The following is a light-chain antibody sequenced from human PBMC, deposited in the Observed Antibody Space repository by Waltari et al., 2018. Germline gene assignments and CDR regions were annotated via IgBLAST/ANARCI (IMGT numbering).Light chain of an antibody. Sequence: SSDLTQDPDVSVALGQTVRITCQGDILRTYYGNWCRQKPGQAPELVIYGKNNRPSGIPDRFSASSSENTASLIITGAQAEDEAYYYCSSRVLSGHVVFGGGTRLTVL. CDR2: GKN. CDR1: ILRTYY. CDR3: SSRVLSGHVV. V-gene: IGLV3-19*01. J-gene: IGLJ2*01.